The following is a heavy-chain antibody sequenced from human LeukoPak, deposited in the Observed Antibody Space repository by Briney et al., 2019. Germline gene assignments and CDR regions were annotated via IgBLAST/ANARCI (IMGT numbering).Heavy chain of an antibody. J-gene: IGHJ6*02. CDR1: GFTFSSYW. D-gene: IGHD3-16*01. CDR2: INHNGNVN. CDR3: ARGGGLDV. V-gene: IGHV3-7*03. Sequence: GGSLRLSCAASGFTFSSYWMNWARQAPGKGLEWVASINHNGNVNYYVDSVKGRFTISRDNAQNSLYLQMSNLRAEDTAVYFCARGGGLDVWGQGATVTVSS.